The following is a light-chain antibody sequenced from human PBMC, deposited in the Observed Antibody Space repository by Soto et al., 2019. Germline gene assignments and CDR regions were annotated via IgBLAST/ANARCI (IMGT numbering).Light chain of an antibody. V-gene: IGLV2-14*01. CDR3: SSFAGSNNFPYV. J-gene: IGLJ1*01. CDR1: SSDIGIYKY. CDR2: EVT. Sequence: QSVLTQPASVSGSPGQSIAISCTGSSSDIGIYKYVSWYQQHPGKVPKLIIYEVTNRPSGVSNRFSGSKSGNTASLTISGLQAEDEADYYCSSFAGSNNFPYVFGTGTKLTVL.